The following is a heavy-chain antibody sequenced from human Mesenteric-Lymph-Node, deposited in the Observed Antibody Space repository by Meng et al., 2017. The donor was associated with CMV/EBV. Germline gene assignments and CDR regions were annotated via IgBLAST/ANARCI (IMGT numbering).Heavy chain of an antibody. D-gene: IGHD3-10*01. CDR3: ARSAARGVLLYYFDS. Sequence: SGYTFTSYYMHWVRQAPGQAPEWMGGILPIVGIPNYAQKFQGRVKITADKSTSTVYMDLTSLRSEDTAVYYCARSAARGVLLYYFDSWGQGTLVTVSS. CDR2: ILPIVGIP. V-gene: IGHV1-69*10. J-gene: IGHJ4*02. CDR1: GYTFTSYY.